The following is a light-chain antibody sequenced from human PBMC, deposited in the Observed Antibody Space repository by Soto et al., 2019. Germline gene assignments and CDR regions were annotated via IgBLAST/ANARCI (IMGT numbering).Light chain of an antibody. J-gene: IGKJ1*01. V-gene: IGKV1-5*01. CDR3: LQHRSYPVT. CDR1: QTISNW. CDR2: DAS. Sequence: DIQMTQSPSTLSASVGDRVTISCRASQTISNWLAWYQQKPGKAPKLLIYDASNLESGVPSRFSGSGSGTEFTLTISSLQPEDFATYYCLQHRSYPVTFGQGTKVDIK.